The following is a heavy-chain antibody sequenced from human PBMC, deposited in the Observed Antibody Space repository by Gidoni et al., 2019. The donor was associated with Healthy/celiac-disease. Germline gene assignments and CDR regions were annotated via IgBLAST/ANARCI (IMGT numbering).Heavy chain of an antibody. CDR2: IIPIFGTA. CDR3: ARNRNYCSGGSCYSFYYYGMDV. D-gene: IGHD2-15*01. J-gene: IGHJ6*02. CDR1: GGTFSSSA. Sequence: QVQLVQSGAEVKKPGSSVKVSCKASGGTFSSSAISWVLQAPGQGLEWMGGIIPIFGTANYAQKFQGRVTITADESTSTAYMELSSLRSEDTAVYYCARNRNYCSGGSCYSFYYYGMDVWGQGTTVTVSS. V-gene: IGHV1-69*01.